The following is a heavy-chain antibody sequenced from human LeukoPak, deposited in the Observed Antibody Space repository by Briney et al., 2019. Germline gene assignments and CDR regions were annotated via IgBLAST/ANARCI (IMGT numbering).Heavy chain of an antibody. D-gene: IGHD4-11*01. CDR3: ARYDNSNTFDF. CDR2: INTNTGNP. J-gene: IGHJ4*02. Sequence: ASVKVSCKASGYTFSRFAMHWVRQAPGQGLEYMGWINTNTGNPTYAQGFSGRFVFSLDTSVSTANLEISSLKAEDTAVYYCARYDNSNTFDFWGQGTLVTVSS. V-gene: IGHV7-4-1*02. CDR1: GYTFSRFA.